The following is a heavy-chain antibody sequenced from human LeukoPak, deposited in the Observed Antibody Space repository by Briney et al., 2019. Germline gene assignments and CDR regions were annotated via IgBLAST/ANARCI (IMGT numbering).Heavy chain of an antibody. CDR2: IIPIFGTA. CDR1: GYTFTSYG. Sequence: SVKVSCKASGYTFTSYGISWVRQAPGQGLEWMGGIIPIFGTANYAQKFQGRVTITADESTSTAYMELSSLRSEDTAVYYCASTMGSGSYYYNWFDPWGQGTLVTVSS. D-gene: IGHD3-10*01. J-gene: IGHJ5*02. CDR3: ASTMGSGSYYYNWFDP. V-gene: IGHV1-69*13.